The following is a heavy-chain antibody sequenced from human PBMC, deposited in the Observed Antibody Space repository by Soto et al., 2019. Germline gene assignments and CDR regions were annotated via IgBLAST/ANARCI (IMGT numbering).Heavy chain of an antibody. J-gene: IGHJ6*02. CDR1: GGRINSNA. CDR3: ESEFFPSRNGQVPSLPYGMDF. V-gene: IGHV1-69*13. Sequence: SAEVSCEASGGRINSNAMSWARQEPEQRLEWMGEIIPIFGKANYAQKLQGRVTSTEEESTSTDYMQMTSERTEDNAVYDSESEFFPSRNGQVPSLPYGMDFWGQSSTVTVSS. CDR2: IIPIFGKA. D-gene: IGHD6-13*01.